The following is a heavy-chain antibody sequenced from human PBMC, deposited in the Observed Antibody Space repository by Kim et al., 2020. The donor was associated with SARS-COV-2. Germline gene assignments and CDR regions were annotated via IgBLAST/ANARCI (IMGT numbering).Heavy chain of an antibody. CDR1: GGSFSGYY. Sequence: SETLSLTCAVYGGSFSGYYWSWIRQPPGKGLEWIGEINHSGSTNYNPSLKSRVTISVDTSKNQFSLKLSSVTAADTAVYYCARDPGGYYDILTGYSEAAFDYWGQGTLVTVSS. CDR2: INHSGST. D-gene: IGHD3-9*01. J-gene: IGHJ4*02. V-gene: IGHV4-34*01. CDR3: ARDPGGYYDILTGYSEAAFDY.